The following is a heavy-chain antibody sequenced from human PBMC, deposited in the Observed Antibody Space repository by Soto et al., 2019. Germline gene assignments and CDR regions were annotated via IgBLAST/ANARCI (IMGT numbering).Heavy chain of an antibody. CDR2: IYPGDSNT. CDR3: ARHRGSGWYFPTGYIGWDY. Sequence: EVQLVQSGAEVKKPGESLKISCKGSGYSFTSQWIAWVRQMPGKGLELMGIIYPGDSNTRYSPSFQGQVTISADKSISTAYLQWSSLKASDTAMYYCARHRGSGWYFPTGYIGWDYWGQGTLVTVSS. D-gene: IGHD6-19*01. J-gene: IGHJ4*02. CDR1: GYSFTSQW. V-gene: IGHV5-51*01.